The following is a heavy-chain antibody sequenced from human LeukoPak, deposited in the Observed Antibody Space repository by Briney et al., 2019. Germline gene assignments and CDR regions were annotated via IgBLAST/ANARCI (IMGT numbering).Heavy chain of an antibody. V-gene: IGHV1-2*02. CDR2: INPKSGGT. Sequence: ASVKVSCKASGYTFSDYYMHWVRQAPGQGLEWMGWINPKSGGTNYAQKFRGRVTMTRDTSISTTYMELSRLRSDDTAVYYCAREADYYGYWGQGTLVTVSS. CDR3: AREADYYGY. CDR1: GYTFSDYY. J-gene: IGHJ4*02. D-gene: IGHD6-19*01.